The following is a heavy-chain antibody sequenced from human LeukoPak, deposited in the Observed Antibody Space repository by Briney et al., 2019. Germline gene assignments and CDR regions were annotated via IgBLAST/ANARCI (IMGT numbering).Heavy chain of an antibody. D-gene: IGHD5-24*01. J-gene: IGHJ4*02. CDR3: AKDGMATISYYFDY. V-gene: IGHV3-23*01. CDR2: ISGSGGST. Sequence: GGSLSLSCAASGFTFSSYAMSWVRPAPGKGLEWVSAISGSGGSTYYADSVKGRFTISRDNSKNTLYLQMNSLGAEDTAVYYCAKDGMATISYYFDYWGQGTLVTVSS. CDR1: GFTFSSYA.